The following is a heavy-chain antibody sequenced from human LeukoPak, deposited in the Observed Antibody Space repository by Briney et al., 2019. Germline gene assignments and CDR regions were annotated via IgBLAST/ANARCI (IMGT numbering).Heavy chain of an antibody. D-gene: IGHD1-26*01. CDR2: IYHSGST. Sequence: IPSETLSLTCAVSGGSISSGGYSWSWIRQPPGKGLEWIGYIYHSGSTYYNPSLKSRVTISVDRSKNQFSLKLSSVTAADTAVYYCAIEGPTTGAFDYWGQGTLVTVSS. J-gene: IGHJ4*02. CDR1: GGSISSGGYS. V-gene: IGHV4-30-2*01. CDR3: AIEGPTTGAFDY.